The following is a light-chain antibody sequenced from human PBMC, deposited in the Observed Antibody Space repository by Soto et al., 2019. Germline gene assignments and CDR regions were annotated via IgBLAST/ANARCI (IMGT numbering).Light chain of an antibody. CDR2: NNN. V-gene: IGLV1-44*01. J-gene: IGLJ2*01. CDR1: GSNIGSNT. CDR3: AAWDDSLNGPV. Sequence: QSVLTQPPSASGTPGQRVTISCSGSGSNIGSNTVSWYQQLPGTAPKVLISNNNYRPSGVPDRFSGSKSGTSASLAISGLQSEDEADYYCAAWDDSLNGPVFGGGTKVTVL.